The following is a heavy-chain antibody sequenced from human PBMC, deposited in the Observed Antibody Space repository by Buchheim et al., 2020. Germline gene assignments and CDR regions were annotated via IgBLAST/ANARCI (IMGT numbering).Heavy chain of an antibody. CDR3: ARGRGSSYQFYFDS. J-gene: IGHJ4*02. CDR1: GGSISSGDYY. Sequence: QVQLQESGPGLVKPSQTLSLTCTVSGGSISSGDYYWTWIRQPPGKGLEWIGDIYYNGSTYYSPSLKSRTTIPMETSNDQFFRRLSAVTAADTAVYYCARGRGSSYQFYFDSGGQGT. D-gene: IGHD1-26*01. CDR2: IYYNGST. V-gene: IGHV4-30-4*01.